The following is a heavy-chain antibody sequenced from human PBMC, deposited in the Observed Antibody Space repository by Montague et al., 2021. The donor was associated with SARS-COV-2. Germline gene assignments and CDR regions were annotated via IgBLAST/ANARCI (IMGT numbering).Heavy chain of an antibody. V-gene: IGHV4-59*01. Sequence: SETLSLTCTVSGGSISPYYWIWIRQPPGKGLEWIGYIYYTGNTKYKPSLKSRVTISVDTSKNQFSLNLKSVTAADTAVYYCARDRGRYFDSGSYNWLDSWGQGTLVTVSS. J-gene: IGHJ5*01. CDR3: ARDRGRYFDSGSYNWLDS. CDR2: IYYTGNT. D-gene: IGHD3-10*01. CDR1: GGSISPYY.